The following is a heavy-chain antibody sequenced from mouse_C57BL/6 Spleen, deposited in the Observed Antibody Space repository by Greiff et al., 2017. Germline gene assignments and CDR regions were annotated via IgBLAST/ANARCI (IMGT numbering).Heavy chain of an antibody. CDR3: AKLGRGLYFDV. Sequence: VQLQQPGAELVMPGASVKLSCKASGYTFTSYWMHWVKQRPGQGLEWIGEIDPSDSYTNYNQKFKGKSTLTVDKSSSTAYMQLSSLTSEDSAVYYCAKLGRGLYFDVWGTGTTVTVSS. J-gene: IGHJ1*03. V-gene: IGHV1-69*01. CDR2: IDPSDSYT. CDR1: GYTFTSYW. D-gene: IGHD4-1*01.